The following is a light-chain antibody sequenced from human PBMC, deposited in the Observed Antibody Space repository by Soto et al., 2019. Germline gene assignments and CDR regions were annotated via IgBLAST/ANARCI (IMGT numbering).Light chain of an antibody. CDR1: SSDVGSYNL. J-gene: IGLJ2*01. CDR3: CSYAGSSPRVV. CDR2: EGS. Sequence: QSVLTQPASVSGSPGQSITISCTGTSSDVGSYNLVSWYQQHPGKAPKLMIYEGSKRPSGVSNRFSGSKSGNTASLTISGLQAEDEADYYCCSYAGSSPRVVFGGGTQLTVL. V-gene: IGLV2-23*01.